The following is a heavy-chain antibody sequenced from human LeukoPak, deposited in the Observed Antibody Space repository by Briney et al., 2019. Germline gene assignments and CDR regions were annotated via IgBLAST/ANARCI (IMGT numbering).Heavy chain of an antibody. D-gene: IGHD6-13*01. J-gene: IGHJ4*02. V-gene: IGHV4-39*07. CDR3: ARAAVSGYSSSWYDY. CDR1: GGSISSSSYY. Sequence: SETLSLTCTVSGGSISSSSYYWGWIRQPPGKGLEWIGSIYYSGSTYYNPSLKSRVTISVDTSKNQFSLKLSSVTAADTAVYYCARAAVSGYSSSWYDYWGQGTLVTVSS. CDR2: IYYSGST.